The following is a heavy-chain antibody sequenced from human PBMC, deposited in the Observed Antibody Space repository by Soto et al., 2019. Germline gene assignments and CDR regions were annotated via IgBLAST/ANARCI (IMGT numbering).Heavy chain of an antibody. D-gene: IGHD4-17*01. Sequence: ASVKVSCKASGYTFTGYYMHWVRQAPGQGLEWMGWINPNSGGTNYAQKFQGWVTMTRDTSISTAYMELSRLRSDDTAVYYCAREPLGLDDYGDYAPFDYWGQGTLVTVSS. CDR1: GYTFTGYY. CDR2: INPNSGGT. J-gene: IGHJ4*02. CDR3: AREPLGLDDYGDYAPFDY. V-gene: IGHV1-2*04.